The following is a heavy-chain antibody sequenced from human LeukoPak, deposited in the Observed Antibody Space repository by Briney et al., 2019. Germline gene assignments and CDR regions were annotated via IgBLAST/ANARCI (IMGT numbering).Heavy chain of an antibody. J-gene: IGHJ4*02. D-gene: IGHD5-18*01. CDR1: GASTASHY. CDR3: ATIKRGSTYGYFDF. CDR2: MFDTVST. Sequence: SGTLSLTCTVSGASTASHYWTWLRQPPGKELEWIAYMFDTVSTKSNPSLKSRLTLSVDTSKKQLSLRLSSVTAADTAVYYCATIKRGSTYGYFDFWGQGIKVTVSS. V-gene: IGHV4-59*11.